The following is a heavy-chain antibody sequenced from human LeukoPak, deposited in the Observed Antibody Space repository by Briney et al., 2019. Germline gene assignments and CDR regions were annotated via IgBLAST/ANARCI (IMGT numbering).Heavy chain of an antibody. V-gene: IGHV4-4*07. CDR2: IYTSGST. Sequence: PSETLSLTCTVSGGSISSYYWSWIRQPAGKGLEGIGRIYTSGSTNYNPSLKSRVTMSVDTSKNQFSLKLSSVTAADTAVYYCARDFRYSSSWYPAYWGQGTLVTVSS. CDR1: GGSISSYY. CDR3: ARDFRYSSSWYPAY. D-gene: IGHD6-13*01. J-gene: IGHJ4*02.